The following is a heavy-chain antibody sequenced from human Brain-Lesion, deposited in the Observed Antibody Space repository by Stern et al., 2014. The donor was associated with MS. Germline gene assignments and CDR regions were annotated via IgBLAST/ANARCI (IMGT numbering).Heavy chain of an antibody. Sequence: VQLLESGPGLVKPSQTLSLSCTVSGGSISSGGYYWSWIRQPAGKGLEWIGRIFNSGSTSYNPSLKSRVPISIDPSKNHFSLRLNSMTAADTAVYYCARGRVVPGFQYYATDVWGQGTTVIVSS. CDR3: ARGRVVPGFQYYATDV. J-gene: IGHJ6*02. CDR1: GGSISSGGYY. CDR2: IFNSGST. V-gene: IGHV4-61*02. D-gene: IGHD2-2*01.